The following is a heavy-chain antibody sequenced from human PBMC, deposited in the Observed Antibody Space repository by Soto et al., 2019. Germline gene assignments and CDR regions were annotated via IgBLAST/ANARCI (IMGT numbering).Heavy chain of an antibody. Sequence: QVQLQESGPGLVKPSETLSLTCTVSGCSISSYYWSWIRQPPGKGLEWIGYIYYSGSTNYNPSLKSRATISVDTSKNQFTLKLSSVTAADTAVYYCARTKVYCSGGSCDYFDSWGQGTLVTVSS. J-gene: IGHJ4*02. CDR1: GCSISSYY. CDR3: ARTKVYCSGGSCDYFDS. CDR2: IYYSGST. D-gene: IGHD2-15*01. V-gene: IGHV4-59*01.